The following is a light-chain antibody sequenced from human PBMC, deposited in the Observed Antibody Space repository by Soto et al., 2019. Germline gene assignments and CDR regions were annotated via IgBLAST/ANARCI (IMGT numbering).Light chain of an antibody. V-gene: IGKV1-5*03. CDR3: QHYNSYSEA. CDR1: QTISSC. Sequence: DIQMVHSPSTLSGSVGDRVTITCRASQTISSCLAWYQQKPGKAPKLLIYKASTLKSGVPSRFSGSGSGTEFTLTISSLQPDDFATYYCQHYNSYSEALGQGTKVDMK. CDR2: KAS. J-gene: IGKJ1*01.